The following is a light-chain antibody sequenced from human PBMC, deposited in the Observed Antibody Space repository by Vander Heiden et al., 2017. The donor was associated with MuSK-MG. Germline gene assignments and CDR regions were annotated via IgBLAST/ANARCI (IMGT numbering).Light chain of an antibody. CDR3: AAWDDSRDGLL. J-gene: IGLJ2*01. CDR2: SAT. CDR1: SSNLGSTF. Sequence: QSVLTQPPSASGTPGQRITISCSGGSSNLGSTFVFWYQPLPGTAPKLLIHSATKRTSGVPDRFFGSRSGTSASLTTSGLQSEDEGDYYCAAWDDSRDGLLFGGGTKRTVL. V-gene: IGLV1-47*02.